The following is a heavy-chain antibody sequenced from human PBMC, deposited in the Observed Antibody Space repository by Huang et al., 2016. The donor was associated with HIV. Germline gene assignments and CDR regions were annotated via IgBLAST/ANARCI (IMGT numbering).Heavy chain of an antibody. D-gene: IGHD3-16*02. Sequence: VQLVQSGAEVKKPGASLKVSCEASGYAFLNYGIHWVRQAPGQGLEWRAWIKSQRGDGHTANNLQDRGTMTRDTATSTAYMELRSLRSDDTAVYYCARAGFDFVSGTYRHYYFDLWGQGTPVTVSS. V-gene: IGHV1-18*04. CDR2: IKSQRGDG. CDR1: GYAFLNYG. J-gene: IGHJ4*02. CDR3: ARAGFDFVSGTYRHYYFDL.